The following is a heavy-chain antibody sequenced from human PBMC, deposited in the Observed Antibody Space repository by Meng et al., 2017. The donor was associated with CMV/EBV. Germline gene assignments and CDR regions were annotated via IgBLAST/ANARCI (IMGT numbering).Heavy chain of an antibody. V-gene: IGHV3-30*04. D-gene: IGHD6-13*01. CDR2: ISYDGSNK. CDR1: GFTFSSYA. J-gene: IGHJ6*02. CDR3: AREEEYSSSWYPGHYYGMDV. Sequence: GESLKISCAASGFTFSSYAMHWVRQAPGKGREWVAVISYDGSNKYYADSVKGRFTISRDNSKNTLYLQMNSLRAEDTAVYYCAREEEYSSSWYPGHYYGMDVWGQGTTVTVSS.